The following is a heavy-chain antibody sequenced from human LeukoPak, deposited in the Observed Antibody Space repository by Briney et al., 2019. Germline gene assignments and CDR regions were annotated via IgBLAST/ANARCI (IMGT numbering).Heavy chain of an antibody. J-gene: IGHJ2*01. D-gene: IGHD3-10*01. Sequence: PSETLSLTCTVSGGSISSYYWSWIRQPPGKGLEWIGYIYYSGSTNYNPSLKSRVTISVDTSKNQFSLKLSSVTAADTAVYYCARLLLWFGESWYLDLWGRGTLVTVSS. V-gene: IGHV4-59*08. CDR1: GGSISSYY. CDR3: ARLLLWFGESWYLDL. CDR2: IYYSGST.